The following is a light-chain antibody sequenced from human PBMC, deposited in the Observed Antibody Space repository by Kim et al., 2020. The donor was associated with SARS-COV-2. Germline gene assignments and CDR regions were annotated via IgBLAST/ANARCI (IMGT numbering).Light chain of an antibody. V-gene: IGLV2-23*02. CDR1: SSDVGNYDL. J-gene: IGLJ2*01. CDR2: EVD. CDR3: CSYAGSDTLI. Sequence: GQSMTISCTGTSSDVGNYDLVSWYQQHPGEAPKLIIYEVDKRPSGVSNRFSGSKSANTASLTISGLQAEDEADYHCCSYAGSDTLIFGGGTKVTVL.